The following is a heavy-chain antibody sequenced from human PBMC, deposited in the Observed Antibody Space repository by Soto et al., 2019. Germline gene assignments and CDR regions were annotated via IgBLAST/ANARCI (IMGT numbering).Heavy chain of an antibody. Sequence: GGSLRLSCAASGFIFSSYTMNWVRQAPGKGLEWVSSISSSSDYINYADSVKGRFTISRDNSKNTLYLQMNSLRAEDTAVYYCASPVIDYDILTGYYNPRDAFDIWGQGTMVTVSS. D-gene: IGHD3-9*01. CDR1: GFIFSSYT. J-gene: IGHJ3*02. CDR3: ASPVIDYDILTGYYNPRDAFDI. V-gene: IGHV3-21*01. CDR2: ISSSSDYI.